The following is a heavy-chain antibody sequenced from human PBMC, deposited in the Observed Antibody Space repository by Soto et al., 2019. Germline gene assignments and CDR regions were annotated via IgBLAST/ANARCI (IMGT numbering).Heavy chain of an antibody. CDR1: GFTFSSYW. D-gene: IGHD3-10*01. CDR2: IDEYGSTI. CDR3: TRDIGGKGAY. J-gene: IGHJ4*02. Sequence: GGSLRLSCAASGFTFSSYWMHWVRQVPGRGLLWVSRIDEYGSTINYADSVKGRFTISRDNAKNTLYLEMNSLRAEDTALYYCTRDIGGKGAYWGQGILVTVSS. V-gene: IGHV3-74*01.